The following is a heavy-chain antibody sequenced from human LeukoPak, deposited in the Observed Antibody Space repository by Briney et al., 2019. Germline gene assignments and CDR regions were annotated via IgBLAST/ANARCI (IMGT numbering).Heavy chain of an antibody. CDR2: MNPNSGNT. CDR1: GYTFTSYD. CDR3: ARGVQGNWNYYFDY. V-gene: IGHV1-8*01. J-gene: IGHJ4*02. Sequence: ASVKVSCKASGYTFTSYDINWVRQATGQGLEWMGWMNPNSGNTGYAQKFQGRVTMTRNTSIGTAYMELSSLRSEDTAVYYCARGVQGNWNYYFDYWGQGTLVTVSS. D-gene: IGHD1-7*01.